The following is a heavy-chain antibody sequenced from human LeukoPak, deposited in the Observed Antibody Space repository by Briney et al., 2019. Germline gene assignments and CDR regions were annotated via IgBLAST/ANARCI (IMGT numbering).Heavy chain of an antibody. V-gene: IGHV3-74*01. D-gene: IGHD6-6*01. CDR3: ARGGPYSSSSLDY. CDR2: IKYDGSST. CDR1: GFPFSNSW. J-gene: IGHJ4*02. Sequence: GGSLTLSCAVSGFPFSNSWMYWVRQPPDKGLVWVSRIKYDGSSTVYADSVKGRFTISRDNAKNTLDLQMNSLRAEDTAVYYCARGGPYSSSSLDYWGQGTLVTVSS.